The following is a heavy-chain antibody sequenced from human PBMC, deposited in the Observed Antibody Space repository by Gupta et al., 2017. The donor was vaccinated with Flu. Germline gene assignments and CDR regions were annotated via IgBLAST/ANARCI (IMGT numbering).Heavy chain of an antibody. CDR3: VRGDYCNRTICTGWGDV. CDR1: RVTCHSST. V-gene: IGHV3-48*03. Sequence: SWGGFGEPGGVPGSLRWAPRVTCHSSTINLCPHAPGKGLEWISYMSSLGESIHYVDSVKGRFIMSRDKAEKSVFLQMNSLRVEDTAVYYCVRGDYCNRTICTGWGDVWGQGTTVTVSS. J-gene: IGHJ6*02. CDR2: MSSLGESI. D-gene: IGHD2/OR15-2a*01.